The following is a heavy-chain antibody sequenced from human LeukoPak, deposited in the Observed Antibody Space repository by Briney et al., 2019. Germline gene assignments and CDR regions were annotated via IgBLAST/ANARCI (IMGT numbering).Heavy chain of an antibody. CDR2: INPGGDNT. CDR1: GYTFTSYY. CDR3: ARIRDGYNDAYDI. V-gene: IGHV1-46*01. D-gene: IGHD5-24*01. J-gene: IGHJ3*02. Sequence: ASVKVSCKASGYTFTSYYIHWVRQAPGQGLEWMGLINPGGDNTNYAQNFQGRVTMTRDTSTGTVYMELSSLRSEDTAIYYCARIRDGYNDAYDIWGQGTVVTVPS.